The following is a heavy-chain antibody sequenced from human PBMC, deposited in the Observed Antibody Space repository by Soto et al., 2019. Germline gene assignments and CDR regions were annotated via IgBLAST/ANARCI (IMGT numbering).Heavy chain of an antibody. Sequence: AVKLSCKASGGTFSIYGFSWVRQAPGQGPEWIGGIIPILTTPNYAQKFQGRVTIVADESTTSVYMELSSLKFEDTAVYYCATSVGIAPTGEDGRDGWG. V-gene: IGHV1-69*13. D-gene: IGHD2-8*02. CDR1: GGTFSIYG. CDR2: IIPILTTP. J-gene: IGHJ6*02. CDR3: ATSVGIAPTGEDGRDG.